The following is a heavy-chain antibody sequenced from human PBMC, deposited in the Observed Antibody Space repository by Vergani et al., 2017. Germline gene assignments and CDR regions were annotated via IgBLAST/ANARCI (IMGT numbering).Heavy chain of an antibody. D-gene: IGHD3-10*01. Sequence: VQLLESGGDLVQPGGSLRLSCAASGFTFSNYAMHWVRQVPGKGLEWVAIISPDGSYQYYADSLRGRFTISRDNSNNTVLLQMSSLRPDDAAIYYCATMVGAGSAEYFRHWGQGALVTVST. J-gene: IGHJ1*01. CDR2: ISPDGSYQ. CDR3: ATMVGAGSAEYFRH. CDR1: GFTFSNYA. V-gene: IGHV3-30*03.